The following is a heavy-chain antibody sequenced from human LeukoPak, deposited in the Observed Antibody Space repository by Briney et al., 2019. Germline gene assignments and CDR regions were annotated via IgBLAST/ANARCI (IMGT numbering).Heavy chain of an antibody. V-gene: IGHV4-34*01. CDR2: INHSGST. Sequence: SETLSLTCAVYGGSFSGYYWSWIRPPPGKGLEWIGEINHSGSTNYNPSLKSRVTISVDTSKNQFSLKLSSVTAADTAVYYCARLLYCSSTSCRAVLDYWGQGTLVTVSS. CDR3: ARLLYCSSTSCRAVLDY. D-gene: IGHD2-2*01. CDR1: GGSFSGYY. J-gene: IGHJ4*02.